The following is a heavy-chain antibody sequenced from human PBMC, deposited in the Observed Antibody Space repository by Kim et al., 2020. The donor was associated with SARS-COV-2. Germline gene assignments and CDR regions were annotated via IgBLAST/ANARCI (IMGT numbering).Heavy chain of an antibody. V-gene: IGHV3-11*06. CDR3: ARTWFGEMGPNWFDP. J-gene: IGHJ5*02. D-gene: IGHD3-10*01. CDR1: GFTFSDYY. CDR2: ISSSSSYT. Sequence: GGSLRLSCAASGFTFSDYYMSWIRQAPGKGLEWVSYISSSSSYTNYADSVKGRFTISRDNAKNSLYLQMNSLRAEDTAVYYCARTWFGEMGPNWFDPWGQGTLVTVSS.